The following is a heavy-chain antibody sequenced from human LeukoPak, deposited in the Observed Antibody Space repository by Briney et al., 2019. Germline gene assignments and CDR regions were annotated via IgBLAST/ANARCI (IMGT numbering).Heavy chain of an antibody. D-gene: IGHD3-22*01. J-gene: IGHJ3*02. V-gene: IGHV3-30-3*01. CDR3: ARDPRASGSPAMDAFDI. Sequence: GGSLRLSCAASGFTFSSNAMHWVRQAPGKGLEWVAVISYDGSNKYYADSVKGRFTISRDNSKNTLYLQMNSLRAEDTAVYYCARDPRASGSPAMDAFDIWGQGTMVTVSS. CDR2: ISYDGSNK. CDR1: GFTFSSNA.